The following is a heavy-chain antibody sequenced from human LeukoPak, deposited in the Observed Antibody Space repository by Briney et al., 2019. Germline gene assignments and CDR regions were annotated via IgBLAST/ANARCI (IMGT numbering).Heavy chain of an antibody. CDR2: IRSKAYGGTT. J-gene: IGHJ4*02. CDR3: TSDDSPDAH. Sequence: GGSLRLSCTASGFNFGDYSMSWVRQAPGEGLDWVGFIRSKAYGGTTVYAASVQGRFTISRDDSKNIAYLQMNSLKTEDTAVYYCTSDDSPDAHWGQGTLVTVSS. V-gene: IGHV3-49*04. D-gene: IGHD3-22*01. CDR1: GFNFGDYS.